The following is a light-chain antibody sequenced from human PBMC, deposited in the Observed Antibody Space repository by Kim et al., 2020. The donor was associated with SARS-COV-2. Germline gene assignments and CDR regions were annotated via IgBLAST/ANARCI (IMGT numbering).Light chain of an antibody. CDR1: QSVSTY. J-gene: IGKJ4*01. CDR3: RLRSNWAPA. V-gene: IGKV3-11*01. Sequence: EVVLTQSPATLSLSPGERATLSCRASQSVSTYLAWYQWKPGQAHRLLIYDASNRATGIPPKFSGSGSGTAFTLTISSLDPEDFAVYYCRLRSNWAPAFGGGTYVDIK. CDR2: DAS.